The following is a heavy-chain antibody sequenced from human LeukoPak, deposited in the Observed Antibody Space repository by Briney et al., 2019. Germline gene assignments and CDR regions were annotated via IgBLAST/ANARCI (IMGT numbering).Heavy chain of an antibody. V-gene: IGHV4-34*01. CDR1: GGSFSGYY. J-gene: IGHJ5*02. D-gene: IGHD4/OR15-4a*01. Sequence: SETLSLTCAVYGGSFSGYYWSWIRQPPGKGLEWIGEINHSGSTNYNPSLKSRVTISVDTSKNQFSLKLSSVTAADTAVYYCARADMTANYRFDPWGQGTLVTVSS. CDR3: ARADMTANYRFDP. CDR2: INHSGST.